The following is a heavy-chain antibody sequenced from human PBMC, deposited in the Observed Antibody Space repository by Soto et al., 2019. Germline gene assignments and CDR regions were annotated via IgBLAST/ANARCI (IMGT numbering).Heavy chain of an antibody. V-gene: IGHV1-18*04. CDR1: GYTFTHFY. Sequence: QVHLVQSGAEVKEPGASVKVSCKASGYTFTHFYIGWVRQAPGQGLEWMGWISASNGDTSYAQKLQGRVTLTTDTAXXTAYMELRSLRSDDTAIYYCARDATGYGWPPYVEYWGQGTLVTVSS. CDR2: ISASNGDT. CDR3: ARDATGYGWPPYVEY. D-gene: IGHD5-12*01. J-gene: IGHJ4*02.